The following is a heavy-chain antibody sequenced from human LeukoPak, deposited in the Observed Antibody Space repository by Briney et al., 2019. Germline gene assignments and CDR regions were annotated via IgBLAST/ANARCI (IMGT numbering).Heavy chain of an antibody. CDR2: IDSDGSST. J-gene: IGHJ4*02. CDR1: GFTFSSYW. Sequence: GGSLRLSCAASGFTFSSYWMHWVRQAPGKGLVWVSRIDSDGSSTSYADSVKGRFTISRDNAKNTLYLQMNSLRAEDTAVYYCARDSRDYSTDYWGQGTLVTVSS. V-gene: IGHV3-74*01. D-gene: IGHD4-11*01. CDR3: ARDSRDYSTDY.